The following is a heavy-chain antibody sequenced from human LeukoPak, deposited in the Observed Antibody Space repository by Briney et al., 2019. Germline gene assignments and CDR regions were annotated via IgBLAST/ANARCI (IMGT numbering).Heavy chain of an antibody. Sequence: GGSLRLSCEASGFTFSTYGINWVRQAPGKGLEWVSAISGSGGSTYYADSVKGRFTISRDNSKNTLWLQMNSLKGEDTAVYYCAKGAVAGTETGYYFDYWGQGTLVTVSS. J-gene: IGHJ4*02. CDR1: GFTFSTYG. D-gene: IGHD6-19*01. CDR2: ISGSGGST. V-gene: IGHV3-23*01. CDR3: AKGAVAGTETGYYFDY.